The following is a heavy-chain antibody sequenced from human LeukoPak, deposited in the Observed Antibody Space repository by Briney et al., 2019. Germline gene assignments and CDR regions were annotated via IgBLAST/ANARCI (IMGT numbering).Heavy chain of an antibody. CDR1: GASISGSGYY. D-gene: IGHD1-26*01. CDR3: AKSGGYGLIDY. Sequence: SETLSLTCAVSGASISGSGYYWGWIRQPPGKGLEWIGNIYYSGSTYYNASLQSPVTISIDTSKNQFSLRLNSVTAADTAMYYCAKSGGYGLIDYWGQGTLVTVSS. V-gene: IGHV4-39*01. CDR2: IYYSGST. J-gene: IGHJ4*02.